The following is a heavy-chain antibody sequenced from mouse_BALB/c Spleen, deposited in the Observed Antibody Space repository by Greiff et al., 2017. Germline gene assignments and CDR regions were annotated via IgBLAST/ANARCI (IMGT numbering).Heavy chain of an antibody. J-gene: IGHJ3*01. CDR3: ARGNYGSWFAY. CDR1: GYSFTGYF. CDR2: INPYNGDT. Sequence: DVQLQESGPELVKPGASVKISCKASGYSFTGYFMNWVMQSHGKSLEWIGRINPYNGDTFYNQKFKGKATLTVDKSSSTAHMELRSLASEDSAVYYCARGNYGSWFAYWGQGTLVTVSA. D-gene: IGHD1-1*01. V-gene: IGHV1-20*02.